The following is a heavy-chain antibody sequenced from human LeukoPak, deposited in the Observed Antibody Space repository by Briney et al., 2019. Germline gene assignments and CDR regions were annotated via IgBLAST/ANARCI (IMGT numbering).Heavy chain of an antibody. CDR3: ARRETWLQFRRPFDF. Sequence: PSETLSLTCAVYGGSFSGYHWTWIRQSPGKGLEWIGDINPSGSTYYNPSLKSRLTISVDTSKNQFSLKLRSVTAADTAVYYCARRETWLQFRRPFDFWGQGALVTVSS. D-gene: IGHD5-24*01. CDR2: INPSGST. V-gene: IGHV4-34*01. J-gene: IGHJ4*02. CDR1: GGSFSGYH.